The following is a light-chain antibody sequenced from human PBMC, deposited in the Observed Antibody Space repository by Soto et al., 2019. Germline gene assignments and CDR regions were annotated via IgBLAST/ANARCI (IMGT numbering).Light chain of an antibody. V-gene: IGKV3-15*01. CDR2: AAS. J-gene: IGKJ3*01. CDR1: QSVGRN. CDR3: QEYSKWPLFT. Sequence: EIVVTQSPGILSVSPGDRATLSCRASQSVGRNLAWYQQKPGQAPTHLIYAASTRATGLPARFSGSGSGTDFTLTISSLQSEDFAVYYCQEYSKWPLFTFGPGTRVDMK.